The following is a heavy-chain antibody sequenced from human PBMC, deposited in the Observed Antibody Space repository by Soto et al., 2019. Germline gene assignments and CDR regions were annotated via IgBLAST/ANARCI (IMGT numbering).Heavy chain of an antibody. V-gene: IGHV1-46*03. J-gene: IGHJ5*02. D-gene: IGHD2-2*01. CDR2: INPSGGST. CDR1: GYTFTSYY. Sequence: AAVKVSCKASGYTFTSYYMHWVRQAPGQGLEWMGIINPSGGSTSYAQKFQGRVTMTRDTSTSTVYMELSSLRSEDTAVYYCARDAVPAAPSYWFDPWGQGTLVTVSS. CDR3: ARDAVPAAPSYWFDP.